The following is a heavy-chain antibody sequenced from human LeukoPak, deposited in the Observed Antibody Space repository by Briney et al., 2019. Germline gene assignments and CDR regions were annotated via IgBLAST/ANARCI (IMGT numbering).Heavy chain of an antibody. J-gene: IGHJ4*02. D-gene: IGHD2-15*01. V-gene: IGHV1-46*03. CDR2: IDPSGGST. CDR1: GYTFTSYY. CDR3: ATYLGYCSGGSCHQGGPDPN. Sequence: ASVKVSCKASGYTFTSYYMHWVRQAPGQGLEWMGIIDPSGGSTSYAQKFQGRVTMTRDTSTSTVYMELSSLRSEDTAVYYCATYLGYCSGGSCHQGGPDPNWGQGTLVTVSS.